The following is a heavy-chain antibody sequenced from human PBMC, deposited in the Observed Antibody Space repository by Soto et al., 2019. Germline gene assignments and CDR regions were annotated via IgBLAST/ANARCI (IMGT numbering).Heavy chain of an antibody. D-gene: IGHD1-26*01. V-gene: IGHV3-23*04. J-gene: IGHJ4*02. CDR3: AKRPRALLTFDY. CDR1: GFIFSNYV. Sequence: EVQLVDSGGGLVQPGGSLRLSCAASGFIFSNYVMSWVRQAPGKGLEWVSSISDSGGTSYYADSVKGRFTISRDNSKNTVYLQMNILRAEDTAIYYCAKRPRALLTFDYWGQGTLVTVSS. CDR2: ISDSGGTS.